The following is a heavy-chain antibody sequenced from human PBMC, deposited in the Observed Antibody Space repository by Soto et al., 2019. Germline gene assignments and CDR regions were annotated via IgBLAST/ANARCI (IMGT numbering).Heavy chain of an antibody. D-gene: IGHD3-16*01. CDR3: ARGGHGDY. J-gene: IGHJ4*02. V-gene: IGHV1-18*01. CDR1: GYTFTSYG. Sequence: QVHLVQSGAEVKKPGASVKVSCKASGYTFTSYGITWVRQAPGQGLEWMGWISARNGNTDYAQKLQGRVIVTRDTSASTADMGLRGLRSDDTAAYYFARGGHGDYGGQGALVTVSS. CDR2: ISARNGNT.